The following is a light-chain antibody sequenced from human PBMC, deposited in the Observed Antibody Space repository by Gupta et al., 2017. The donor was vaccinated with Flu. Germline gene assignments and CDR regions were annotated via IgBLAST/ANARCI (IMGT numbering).Light chain of an antibody. CDR3: QSFDSSLTAWV. Sequence: QSVLTQPPSVSGAPRQRVSISCTGNSSNIGAGYDVHWYRQLPGAAPQLLIYSNSNRPSGVPDRFSGSKSGTSGSLAITGLQTDDEADYYCQSFDSSLTAWVFGGGTKLTVL. CDR2: SNS. CDR1: SSNIGAGYD. V-gene: IGLV1-40*01. J-gene: IGLJ3*02.